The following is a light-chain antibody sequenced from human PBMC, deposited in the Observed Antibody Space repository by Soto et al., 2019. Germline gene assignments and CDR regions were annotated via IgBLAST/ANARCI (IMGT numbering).Light chain of an antibody. CDR1: KIGSKI. CDR2: DAT. J-gene: IGLJ1*01. CDR3: QVWASTAEFFV. V-gene: IGLV3-21*02. Sequence: SYDLTQPPSLSVAPGQTAKITCGGDKIGSKIVHWYKQRPGQAPVAVVFDATNRPSVIPDRISASRSGDTATLTISRVDAGDEADYYCQVWASTAEFFVFGSGTKVTGL.